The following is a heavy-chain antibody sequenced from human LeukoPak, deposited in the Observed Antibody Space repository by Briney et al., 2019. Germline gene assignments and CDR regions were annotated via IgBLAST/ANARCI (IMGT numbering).Heavy chain of an antibody. CDR3: ARDPPTTTVTTGVGDY. CDR1: GFTFSSYG. J-gene: IGHJ4*02. Sequence: GRSLRLSCAASGFTFSSYGMHWVRQAPGKGLEWVAVIWYDGSNKYYADSVKGRFTISRDNSKNTLFLQMNSLRAEDTAVYYCARDPPTTTVTTGVGDYWGQGTLVTVSS. V-gene: IGHV3-33*01. D-gene: IGHD4-17*01. CDR2: IWYDGSNK.